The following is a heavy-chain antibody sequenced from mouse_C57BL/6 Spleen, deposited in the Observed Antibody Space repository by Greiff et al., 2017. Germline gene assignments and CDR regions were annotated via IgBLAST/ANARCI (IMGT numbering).Heavy chain of an antibody. CDR1: GYTFTDYE. Sequence: VKLQESGAELVRPGASVTLSCKASGYTFTDYEMHWVKQTPVPGLEWIGAIDPETGGTAYNQKFKGKAILTADKSSSTAYMELRSLTSADSAVYYCTRKSGYWGQGTTLTVSS. J-gene: IGHJ2*01. CDR3: TRKSGY. CDR2: IDPETGGT. V-gene: IGHV1-15*01.